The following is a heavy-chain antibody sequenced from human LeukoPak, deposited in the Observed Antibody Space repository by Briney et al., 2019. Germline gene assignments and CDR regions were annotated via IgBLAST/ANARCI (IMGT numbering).Heavy chain of an antibody. J-gene: IGHJ4*02. CDR1: GFTFSSYS. Sequence: GGSLRLSCAASGFTFSSYSMNWVRQAPGKGLEWVSSISSSSSYIYYADSVKGRFTISRDNAKNSLYLQMNSLRAEHTAVYYCARALGVSQYCSSTSCPLGYWGQGTLVTVSS. CDR2: ISSSSSYI. D-gene: IGHD2-2*01. V-gene: IGHV3-21*01. CDR3: ARALGVSQYCSSTSCPLGY.